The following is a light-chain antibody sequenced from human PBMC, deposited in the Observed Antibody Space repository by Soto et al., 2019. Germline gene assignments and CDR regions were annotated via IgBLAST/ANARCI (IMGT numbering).Light chain of an antibody. J-gene: IGLJ1*01. V-gene: IGLV2-14*01. Sequence: QSVLTQPASVSGSPGQAITISCTGTSSDVGGYNYVSWYQQHPGKAPKFMIYDVSNRPSGVSNRFSGSKSGNTASLTISGLQAEDEADYHCCSYTTSNTRQIVFGTGTKVTVL. CDR3: CSYTTSNTRQIV. CDR1: SSDVGGYNY. CDR2: DVS.